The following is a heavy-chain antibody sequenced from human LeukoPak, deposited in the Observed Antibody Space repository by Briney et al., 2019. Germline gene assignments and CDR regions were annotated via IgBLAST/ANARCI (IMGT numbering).Heavy chain of an antibody. J-gene: IGHJ4*02. D-gene: IGHD3-3*01. V-gene: IGHV1-8*01. CDR3: ARGRQTYYDFWSGYYTTFDY. CDR1: GYTFTSYD. Sequence: ASVKVSCKASGYTFTSYDINWVRQATGQGLEWMGWMNPKSGNTGYAQKFQGRVTMTRNTSISTAYMELSSLRSEDTAVHYCARGRQTYYDFWSGYYTTFDYWGQGTLVTVSS. CDR2: MNPKSGNT.